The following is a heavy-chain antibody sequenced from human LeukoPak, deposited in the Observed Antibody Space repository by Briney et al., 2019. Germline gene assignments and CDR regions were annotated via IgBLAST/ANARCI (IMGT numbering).Heavy chain of an antibody. D-gene: IGHD3-3*01. CDR1: GYTFISYA. CDR2: INTNTGNP. J-gene: IGHJ6*02. Sequence: GASVKVSCKASGYTFISYAMNWVRQAPGQGLEWMGWINTNTGNPTYAQGFTGRFVFSLDTSVSTAYLQISSLKAEDTAVYYCARGRPAYDFWSGYYALYYYYGMDVWGQGTTVTVSS. V-gene: IGHV7-4-1*02. CDR3: ARGRPAYDFWSGYYALYYYYGMDV.